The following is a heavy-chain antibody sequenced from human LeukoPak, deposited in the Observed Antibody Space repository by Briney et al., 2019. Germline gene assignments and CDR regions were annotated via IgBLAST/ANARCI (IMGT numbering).Heavy chain of an antibody. J-gene: IGHJ2*01. D-gene: IGHD6-13*01. V-gene: IGHV4-34*01. CDR3: ARVFGSSWSFLKNGYFDL. CDR1: GGSFSGYY. Sequence: SETLSLTCAVYGGSFSGYYWSWIRQPPGKGLEWIGEINHSGRTNYNPSLKSRVTISVDTSKNQFSLKLSSVTAADTAVYYCARVFGSSWSFLKNGYFDLWGRGTLVTVSS. CDR2: INHSGRT.